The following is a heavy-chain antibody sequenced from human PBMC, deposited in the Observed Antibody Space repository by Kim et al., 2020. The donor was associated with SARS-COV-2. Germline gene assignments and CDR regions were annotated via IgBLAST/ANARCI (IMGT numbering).Heavy chain of an antibody. Sequence: RVTISVDTSKNQFSLKLSSVTAADTAVYYCARVRRIAVAGTHYYYYGMDVWGQGTTVTVSS. J-gene: IGHJ6*02. CDR3: ARVRRIAVAGTHYYYYGMDV. V-gene: IGHV4-59*01. D-gene: IGHD6-19*01.